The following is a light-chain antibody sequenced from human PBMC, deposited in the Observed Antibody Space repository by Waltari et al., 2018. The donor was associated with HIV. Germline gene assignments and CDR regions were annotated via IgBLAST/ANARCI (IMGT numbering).Light chain of an antibody. V-gene: IGLV2-14*03. CDR1: SSDIGTYNH. Sequence: SVSGSLGQSITISCIGSSSDIGTYNHVSWYQQYPDKAPLLLIRDVNTRHSGIPFRFSASKSGKTATPTISGLQAEDEADYYCSSYITTGTILFGGGTKVTVL. CDR3: SSYITTGTIL. CDR2: DVN. J-gene: IGLJ3*02.